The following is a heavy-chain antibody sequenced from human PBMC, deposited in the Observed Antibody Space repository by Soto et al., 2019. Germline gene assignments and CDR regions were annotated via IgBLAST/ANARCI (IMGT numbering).Heavy chain of an antibody. CDR2: NNHSGNT. D-gene: IGHD1-26*01. CDR3: ARHHVRGRTIAGAAEF. CDR1: GKSLSGYY. J-gene: IGHJ4*02. V-gene: IGHV4-34*01. Sequence: QVQLQQWGAGLLKPSETLSLTCAVYGKSLSGYYWSWIRQPPGKALEWIGENNHSGNTNYNPSLKSRVTISVDTSKNQLFLNLSSVTAADTAMYYCARHHVRGRTIAGAAEFWGQGTLVTVSS.